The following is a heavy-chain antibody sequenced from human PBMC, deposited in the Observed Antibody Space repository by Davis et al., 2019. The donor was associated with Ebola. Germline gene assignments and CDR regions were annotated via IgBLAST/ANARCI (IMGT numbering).Heavy chain of an antibody. CDR1: GYSIGSGYY. CDR3: ARHVVGRVAGGSIDH. D-gene: IGHD5-24*01. V-gene: IGHV4-38-2*02. Sequence: MPSETLSLTCTVSGYSIGSGYYWGWIRQPPGKGLEWIGSIYLTGKTYYNPSLKSRITISVDTSKNHFTLKLGSVTAADTAVYYCARHVVGRVAGGSIDHWGQGTLVTVSS. J-gene: IGHJ4*02. CDR2: IYLTGKT.